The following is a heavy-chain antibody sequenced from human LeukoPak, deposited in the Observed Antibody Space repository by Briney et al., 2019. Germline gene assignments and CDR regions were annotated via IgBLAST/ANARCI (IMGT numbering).Heavy chain of an antibody. J-gene: IGHJ4*02. CDR1: GFTFSNYG. CDR3: AKDREMATISFDY. Sequence: PGGSLRLSCAASGFTFSNYGMHWVRQAPGKGLEWVAFIRYDGSNKYYADSVKGRFTISRDNSKKTLYLQMNSLRAEDTAVYYCAKDREMATISFDYWGQGTLVTVSS. D-gene: IGHD5-24*01. CDR2: IRYDGSNK. V-gene: IGHV3-30*02.